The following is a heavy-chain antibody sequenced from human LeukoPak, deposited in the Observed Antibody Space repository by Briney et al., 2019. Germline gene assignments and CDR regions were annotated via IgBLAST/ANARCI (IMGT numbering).Heavy chain of an antibody. CDR3: ARTETYYYGSGSYYNAPGAFDI. V-gene: IGHV1-2*02. Sequence: ASVKVSCKASGYTFTGYCMHWVRQAPGQGLEWMGWINPNSGGTNYAQKFQGRVTMTRDTSISTAYMELSRLRSDDTAVYYCARTETYYYGSGSYYNAPGAFDIWGQGTMVTVSS. J-gene: IGHJ3*02. D-gene: IGHD3-10*01. CDR1: GYTFTGYC. CDR2: INPNSGGT.